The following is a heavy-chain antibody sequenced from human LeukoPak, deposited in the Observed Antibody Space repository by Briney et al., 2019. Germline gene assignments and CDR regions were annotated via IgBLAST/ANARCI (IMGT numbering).Heavy chain of an antibody. CDR2: IYYSGST. D-gene: IGHD2-2*01. CDR3: ARHPFVVVPAARLDP. J-gene: IGHJ5*02. Sequence: SETLSLTCTVSGGSIRSSSYYWGWIRQPPGKGLEWIGSIYYSGSTYYSPSLKSRVTISVDTSKNQFSLKLSSVTAADTALYYCARHPFVVVPAARLDPWGQGTLVTVSS. V-gene: IGHV4-39*01. CDR1: GGSIRSSSYY.